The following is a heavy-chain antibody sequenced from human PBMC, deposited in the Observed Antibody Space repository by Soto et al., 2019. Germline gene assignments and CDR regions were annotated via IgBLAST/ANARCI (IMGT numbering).Heavy chain of an antibody. J-gene: IGHJ6*02. CDR2: ISGSGGST. CDR1: GFTFSTYP. V-gene: IGHV3-23*01. D-gene: IGHD3-22*01. Sequence: GGSLRLSCAASGFTFSTYPMSWVRQASGKGLEWVSHISGSGGSTYSADSVKGRFTISRDNSKNTLYLQMNSLRAEDTAVYYCARESGVTMIVVGDYYGMDVWGQGTTVTVSS. CDR3: ARESGVTMIVVGDYYGMDV.